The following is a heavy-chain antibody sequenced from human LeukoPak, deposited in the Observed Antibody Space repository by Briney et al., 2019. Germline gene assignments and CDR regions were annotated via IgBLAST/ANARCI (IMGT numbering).Heavy chain of an antibody. CDR2: ISSSGSTI. J-gene: IGHJ6*04. CDR1: GFSFNTYE. D-gene: IGHD3-10*02. V-gene: IGHV3-48*03. Sequence: GGSLRLSCASSGFSFNTYEMNWVRQAPGKGLEWVSYISSSGSTIYYADSVKGRFTISRDNAKNSLYLQMNSLRAEDTAVYYCAELGITMIGGVWGKGTTVTISS. CDR3: AELGITMIGGV.